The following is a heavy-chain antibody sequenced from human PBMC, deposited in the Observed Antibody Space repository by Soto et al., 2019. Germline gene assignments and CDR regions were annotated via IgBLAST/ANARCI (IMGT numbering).Heavy chain of an antibody. CDR2: IRSTAYGAPT. CDR3: TASTVTTCSSGWADFDY. V-gene: IGHV3-49*04. CDR1: GFTFGAYT. D-gene: IGHD4-4*01. J-gene: IGHJ4*02. Sequence: GGSLRLSCTGSGFTFGAYTMSWVRQAPGKGLEGVGSIRSTAYGAPTDVAASVKGRFTISRDDSNGTAYLQMNSLKTEDAAVYYCTASTVTTCSSGWADFDYWGQGTLVTVSS.